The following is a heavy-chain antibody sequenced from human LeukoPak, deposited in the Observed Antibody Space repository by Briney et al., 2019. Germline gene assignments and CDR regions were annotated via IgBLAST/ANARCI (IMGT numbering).Heavy chain of an antibody. J-gene: IGHJ4*02. D-gene: IGHD6-13*01. Sequence: GGSLRLSCAASGFTFSSYSMNWVRQAPGKGLEWVSYISSRGSTIYYADSVKGRFTISRDNAKNSLDLQMNSLRAEDTAVYYCARSPRQLGIRSDYWGQGTLVTVSS. CDR2: ISSRGSTI. CDR3: ARSPRQLGIRSDY. CDR1: GFTFSSYS. V-gene: IGHV3-48*04.